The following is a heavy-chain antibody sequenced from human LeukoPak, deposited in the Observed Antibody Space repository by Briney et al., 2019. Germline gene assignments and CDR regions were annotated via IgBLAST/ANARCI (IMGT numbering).Heavy chain of an antibody. CDR3: ARHWSYCSGGSCYSSWFDP. CDR2: IYPGDFDT. J-gene: IGHJ5*02. CDR1: GYSFTSYW. D-gene: IGHD2-15*01. Sequence: HGESLKISCKGSGYSFTSYWIGWVRQMPGKGLEWMGIIYPGDFDTRYSPSFQGQVTISADKSISTAYLQWSSLKASDTAMYYCARHWSYCSGGSCYSSWFDPWGQGTLVTVSS. V-gene: IGHV5-51*01.